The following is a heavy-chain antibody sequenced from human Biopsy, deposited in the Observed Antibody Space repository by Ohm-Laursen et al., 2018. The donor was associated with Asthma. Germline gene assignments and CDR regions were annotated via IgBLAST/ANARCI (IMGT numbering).Heavy chain of an antibody. V-gene: IGHV3-53*01. CDR3: ARISRLGYNSLDYGMDV. J-gene: IGHJ6*02. D-gene: IGHD5-24*01. CDR1: GFSVSTKY. CDR2: IYSGDNT. Sequence: GQTLSLTCAASGFSVSTKYMSWVRQAPGKGLEWVSLIYSGDNTYYADSVKGRFTISRDHSKLYLQMNNLRAEDTAVYHCARISRLGYNSLDYGMDVWGPGTTVTVSS.